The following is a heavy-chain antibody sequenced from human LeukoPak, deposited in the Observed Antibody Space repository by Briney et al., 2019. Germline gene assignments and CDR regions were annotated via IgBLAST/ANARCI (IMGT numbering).Heavy chain of an antibody. V-gene: IGHV1-2*02. CDR3: ARDPAVAGSNWFDP. D-gene: IGHD6-19*01. CDR2: INPNSGGT. Sequence: ASVTVSFKASGYTFTDYYMHWVRQPPGQGLEWMGWINPNSGGTNYAQKFQGRVTMTRDTSISTAYMELSRLRSDDTAVYYCARDPAVAGSNWFDPWGQGTLVTVSS. J-gene: IGHJ5*02. CDR1: GYTFTDYY.